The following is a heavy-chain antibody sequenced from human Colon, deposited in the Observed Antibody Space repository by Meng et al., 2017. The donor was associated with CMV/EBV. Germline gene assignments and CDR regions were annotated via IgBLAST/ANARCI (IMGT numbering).Heavy chain of an antibody. CDR2: ISVYHGDT. Sequence: ASVKVSCKAFGYRFTSYGIDWVRQAPGQGLEWMGWISVYHGDTAYAHKFQDRVIMTTDTSTGTAYMELRRLTSDDTADYYCARNYCSSVDCNLGDGLNMWGQGTRVTVSS. V-gene: IGHV1-18*01. J-gene: IGHJ3*02. CDR1: GYRFTSYG. CDR3: ARNYCSSVDCNLGDGLNM. D-gene: IGHD3-22*01.